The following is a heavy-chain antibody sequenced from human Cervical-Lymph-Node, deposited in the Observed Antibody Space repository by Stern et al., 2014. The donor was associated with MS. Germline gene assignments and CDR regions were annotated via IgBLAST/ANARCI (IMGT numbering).Heavy chain of an antibody. CDR2: ISYDGSNR. D-gene: IGHD2-8*01. Sequence: VQLEESGGGVVQPGRSLRLACAASGFNFTRYGMHWVRQAPGKGLEWVAVISYDGSNRYHVDSLKGRFTISRDNSRNTLYLQMNSLRAEDTAVYYCAKDQVYASGTNHFDHWGQGTLVTVSS. CDR3: AKDQVYASGTNHFDH. CDR1: GFNFTRYG. J-gene: IGHJ4*02. V-gene: IGHV3-30*18.